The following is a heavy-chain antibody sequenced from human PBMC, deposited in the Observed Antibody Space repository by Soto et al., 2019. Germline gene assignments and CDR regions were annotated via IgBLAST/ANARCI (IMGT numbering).Heavy chain of an antibody. CDR2: ISGSGGST. V-gene: IGHV3-23*01. CDR1: GFTFSSYA. CDR3: AKDQHGSPLTT. Sequence: GGPLRLSCAASGFTFSSYAMSWVRQAPGKGLEWVSAISGSGGSTYYADSVKGRFTISIDNSKNTLYLQMNSLRAEDTAVYYCAKDQHGSPLTTWGQGNLVPVSS. D-gene: IGHD3-22*01. J-gene: IGHJ4*02.